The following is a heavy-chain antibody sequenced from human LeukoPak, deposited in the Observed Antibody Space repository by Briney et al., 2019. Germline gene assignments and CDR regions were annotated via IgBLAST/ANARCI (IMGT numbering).Heavy chain of an antibody. CDR1: GYSFTGYY. CDR2: INPNSGDT. J-gene: IGHJ4*02. Sequence: ASVKVSCKASGYSFTGYYMHWVRQAPGQGLEWMAWINPNSGDTNYALKFQGGVTMTRDTSISTAYMELSRLRSDDTAVYYCARNGITVAGYDFWGQGTLVTVSS. CDR3: ARNGITVAGYDF. V-gene: IGHV1-2*02. D-gene: IGHD6-19*01.